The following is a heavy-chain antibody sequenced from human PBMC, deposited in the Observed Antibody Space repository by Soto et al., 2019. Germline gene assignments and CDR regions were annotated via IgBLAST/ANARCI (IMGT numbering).Heavy chain of an antibody. Sequence: SVKVSCKASGGTFSSYAISWVRQAPGQGLEWMGGIIPIFGTANYAQKFQGRVTITADESTSTAYMELSSLRSEDTAVYYCAREHDYGERGWFDPWGQGTLVTVSS. V-gene: IGHV1-69*13. J-gene: IGHJ5*02. D-gene: IGHD4-17*01. CDR3: AREHDYGERGWFDP. CDR2: IIPIFGTA. CDR1: GGTFSSYA.